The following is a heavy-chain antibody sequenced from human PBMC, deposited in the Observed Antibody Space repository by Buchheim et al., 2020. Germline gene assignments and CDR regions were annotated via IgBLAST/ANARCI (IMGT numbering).Heavy chain of an antibody. CDR2: ISYDGSDK. CDR1: GFTFRSYG. Sequence: QVQLVESGGGVVQPGRSLRLSCTASGFTFRSYGMHWVRQAPGKGLEWVASISYDGSDKYFADSVKGRYTISRDNSKNTLYLQMNSLRAEDTAVYYCAKDLGSSSGDDYWGQGTL. J-gene: IGHJ4*02. D-gene: IGHD6-6*01. CDR3: AKDLGSSSGDDY. V-gene: IGHV3-30*18.